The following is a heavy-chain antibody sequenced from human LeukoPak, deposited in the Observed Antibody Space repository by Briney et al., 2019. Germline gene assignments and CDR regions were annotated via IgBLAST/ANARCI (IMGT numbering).Heavy chain of an antibody. CDR1: GGFIRDSGYY. CDR2: VFYSGRT. Sequence: SETLSLTCTVSGGFIRDSGYYWGWIRQPPGKGLEWIGAVFYSGRTYYNSSLQSRVTISVDTSKNQFSLRLSSVTPADTAIYYCARLSNDYGDYEGHYWGQGTLVTVSP. D-gene: IGHD4-17*01. CDR3: ARLSNDYGDYEGHY. V-gene: IGHV4-39*01. J-gene: IGHJ4*02.